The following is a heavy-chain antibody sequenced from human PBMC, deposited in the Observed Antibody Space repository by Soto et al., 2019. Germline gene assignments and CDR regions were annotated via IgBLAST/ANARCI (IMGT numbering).Heavy chain of an antibody. CDR1: GGSISSSSYY. V-gene: IGHV4-39*01. Sequence: SETLSITCTVSGGSISSSSYYWGWIRQPPGKGLEWIGGIYYSGSTYYNPSLKSRVTISVDTSKNQFSLKLSSVTAADTAVYYCARHGQYCSGGSCYSGLYNWFDPWGQGTLVTVS. D-gene: IGHD2-15*01. CDR2: IYYSGST. J-gene: IGHJ5*02. CDR3: ARHGQYCSGGSCYSGLYNWFDP.